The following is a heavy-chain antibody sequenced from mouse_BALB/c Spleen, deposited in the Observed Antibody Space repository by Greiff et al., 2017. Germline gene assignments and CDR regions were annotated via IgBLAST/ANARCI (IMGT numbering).Heavy chain of an antibody. V-gene: IGHV3-2*02. D-gene: IGHD1-2*01. CDR1: GYSITSDYA. CDR3: ARRGGITTAPWFAY. J-gene: IGHJ3*01. CDR2: ISYSGST. Sequence: EVKLQESGPGLVKPSQSLSLTCTVTGYSITSDYAWNWIRQFPGNKLEWMGYISYSGSTSYNPSLKSRISITRDTSKNQFFLQLNSVTTEDTATYYCARRGGITTAPWFAYWGQGTLVTVSA.